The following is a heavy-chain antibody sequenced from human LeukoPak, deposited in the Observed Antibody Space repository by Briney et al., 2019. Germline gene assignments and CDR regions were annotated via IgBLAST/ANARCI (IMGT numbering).Heavy chain of an antibody. Sequence: SETLSLTCAVSGGSISSYYWSWIRQPPGEGLEWIGYIHHSGSTNYNPSLKSRVTISVDTSKNQFSLKLSSVTAADTAVYYCARGRKYYYGSGGLYYYYMDVWGKGTTVTVSS. CDR3: ARGRKYYYGSGGLYYYYMDV. CDR2: IHHSGST. V-gene: IGHV4-59*12. CDR1: GGSISSYY. J-gene: IGHJ6*03. D-gene: IGHD3-10*01.